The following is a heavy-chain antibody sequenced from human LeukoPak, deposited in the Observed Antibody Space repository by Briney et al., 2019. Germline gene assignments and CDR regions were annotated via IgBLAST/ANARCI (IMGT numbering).Heavy chain of an antibody. CDR1: GGSYSGYY. Sequence: SETLSLTCAVYGGSYSGYYWSWIRQPPGKGLEWIGEINHSGSTNYNPSLKSRVTISADTSKNQFSLKLSSVTAADTAVYYCARFFYCSSTSCSREAGFFDYWGQGTLVTVSS. CDR3: ARFFYCSSTSCSREAGFFDY. J-gene: IGHJ4*02. D-gene: IGHD2-2*01. CDR2: INHSGST. V-gene: IGHV4-34*09.